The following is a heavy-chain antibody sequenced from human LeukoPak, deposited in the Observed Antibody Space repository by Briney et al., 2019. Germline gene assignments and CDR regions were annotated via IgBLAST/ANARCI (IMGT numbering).Heavy chain of an antibody. V-gene: IGHV3-23*01. CDR1: GFSFNTYG. CDR2: TGARGDTT. Sequence: PGGSLRLSCAASGFSFNTYGMAWVRQAPGKGLDWVSDTGARGDTTHYADSVEGRFTISRDNSKSMLYLQMSNLRAEDTAIYYCATALSLAMYWGQGILVTVSS. J-gene: IGHJ4*02. D-gene: IGHD6-6*01. CDR3: ATALSLAMY.